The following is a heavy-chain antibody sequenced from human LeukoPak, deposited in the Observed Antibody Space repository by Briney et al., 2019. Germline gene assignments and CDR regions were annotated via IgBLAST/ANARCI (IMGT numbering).Heavy chain of an antibody. J-gene: IGHJ3*02. CDR2: VNTGGTT. D-gene: IGHD3-22*01. CDR1: GDSISSGSYY. Sequence: PSQTLSLTCTVSGDSISSGSYYWSWLRQPAEKGLEYIGRVNTGGTTNYTPSLRGRVSISVDTSKNQFSLYLDSVSAADTAVYYCARTLLPALKGAFDIWGQGTMVTVSS. CDR3: ARTLLPALKGAFDI. V-gene: IGHV4-61*02.